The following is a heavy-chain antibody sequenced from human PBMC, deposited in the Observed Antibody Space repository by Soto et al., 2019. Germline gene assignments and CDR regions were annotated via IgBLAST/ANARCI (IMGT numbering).Heavy chain of an antibody. D-gene: IGHD3-3*01. CDR2: ISYDGSNK. V-gene: IGHV3-30-3*01. CDR1: GFTFSSYA. J-gene: IGHJ4*02. CDR3: ARTSVRFLEWSYFDY. Sequence: QVQLVESGGGVVQPGRSLRLSCAASGFTFSSYAMNWVRQAPGKGLEWVAVISYDGSNKYNADSVKGRFTISRDNSKNTLYLQMNSLRAEDTAVYYCARTSVRFLEWSYFDYWGQGTLVTVSS.